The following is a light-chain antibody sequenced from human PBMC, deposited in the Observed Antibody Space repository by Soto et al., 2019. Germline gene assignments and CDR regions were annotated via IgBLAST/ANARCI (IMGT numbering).Light chain of an antibody. Sequence: QSALTQPASVSGSPGQSITISCTGTSSDVGGYNYVSWYQQHPGKDPKLMIYEVTNRPSGISDRFSASKSGNTASLTISGLKAEDEADYYCNSYTTSSTLVFGGGTKLTVL. CDR1: SSDVGGYNY. V-gene: IGLV2-14*01. J-gene: IGLJ2*01. CDR2: EVT. CDR3: NSYTTSSTLV.